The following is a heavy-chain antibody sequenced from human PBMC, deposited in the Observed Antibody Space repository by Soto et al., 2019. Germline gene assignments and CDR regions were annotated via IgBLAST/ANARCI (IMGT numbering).Heavy chain of an antibody. CDR2: ISAYNGNT. Sequence: QVQLVQSGAEVKKPGASVKVSCKASGYTFTNYGITWVRQAPGQGLEWMGWISAYNGNTNYAQKFQGRVTMTTDTSTSTAYTELRSLRSDDTALYYCAREGLVGATTPYLDYWGQGTLVTVSS. CDR1: GYTFTNYG. V-gene: IGHV1-18*01. J-gene: IGHJ4*02. CDR3: AREGLVGATTPYLDY. D-gene: IGHD1-26*01.